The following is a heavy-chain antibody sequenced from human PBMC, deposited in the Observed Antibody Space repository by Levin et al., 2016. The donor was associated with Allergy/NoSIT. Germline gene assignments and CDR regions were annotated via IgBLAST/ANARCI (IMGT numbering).Heavy chain of an antibody. J-gene: IGHJ4*02. CDR1: GFSLTTSGVG. V-gene: IGHV2-5*01. CDR3: AHTLPYSSSPGGPFDY. D-gene: IGHD6-19*01. Sequence: SGPTLVKPTQTLTLTCTLSGFSLTTSGVGVGWIRQPPGKALEWLALIYWNDDKRYSPSLKSRLTVTKDTSKNQVVLSMTNMDPVDTATYHCAHTLPYSSSPGGPFDYWGQGTLVTVSS. CDR2: IYWNDDK.